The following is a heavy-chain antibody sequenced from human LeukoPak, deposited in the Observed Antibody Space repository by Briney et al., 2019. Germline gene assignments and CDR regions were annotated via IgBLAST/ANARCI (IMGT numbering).Heavy chain of an antibody. CDR1: GGSISSGGYY. V-gene: IGHV4-31*03. CDR2: IYYSGST. J-gene: IGHJ4*02. CDR3: ARDRGPYSGYDSYYFDY. D-gene: IGHD5-12*01. Sequence: SETLSLTCTVSGGSISSGGYYWSWIRQHPGKGLEWIGYIYYSGSTYYNPSLKSRVTISVDTSENQFSLKLSSVTAADTAVYYCARDRGPYSGYDSYYFDYWGQGTLVTVSS.